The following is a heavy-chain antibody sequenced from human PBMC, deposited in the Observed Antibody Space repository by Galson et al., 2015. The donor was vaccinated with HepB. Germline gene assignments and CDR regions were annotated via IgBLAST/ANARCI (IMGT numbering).Heavy chain of an antibody. J-gene: IGHJ5*02. CDR1: GFTFSSYS. V-gene: IGHV3-48*01. D-gene: IGHD6-13*01. CDR2: ISSSSTI. Sequence: SLRLSCAASGFTFSSYSMNWVRQAPGKGLEWVSYISSSSTIYYADSVKGRFTISRDNAKNSLYLQMNSLRAEDTAVYYCARDRESDGSSWYNWFDPWGQGTLVTVSS. CDR3: ARDRESDGSSWYNWFDP.